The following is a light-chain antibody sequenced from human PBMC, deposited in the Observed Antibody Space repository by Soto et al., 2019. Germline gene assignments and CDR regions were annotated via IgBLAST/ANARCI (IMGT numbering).Light chain of an antibody. CDR1: QSVGSNY. V-gene: IGKV3-20*01. CDR2: GAS. Sequence: EIVLTQFPGTLSLSPGERATLSCMASQSVGSNYLAWYQQRPGQPPNLLIFGASHRAPDIPDRFSGSGSGTDFTLTISRLEPEDFAVYYCQQYGSSPLTFGGGTKVDIK. J-gene: IGKJ4*01. CDR3: QQYGSSPLT.